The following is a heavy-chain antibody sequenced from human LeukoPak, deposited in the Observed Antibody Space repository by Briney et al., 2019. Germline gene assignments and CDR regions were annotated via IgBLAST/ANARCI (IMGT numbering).Heavy chain of an antibody. CDR1: GGSISSGSYY. CDR3: ARDSGPFLGWLSHDVRYYFDY. CDR2: IYTSGST. Sequence: PSETLSLTCTVPGGSISSGSYYWSWIRQPAGKGLEWIGRIYTSGSTNYNPSLKSRVTISVDTSKNQFSLKLSSVTAADTAVYYCARDSGPFLGWLSHDVRYYFDYWGQGTLVTVSS. D-gene: IGHD3-3*01. J-gene: IGHJ4*02. V-gene: IGHV4-61*02.